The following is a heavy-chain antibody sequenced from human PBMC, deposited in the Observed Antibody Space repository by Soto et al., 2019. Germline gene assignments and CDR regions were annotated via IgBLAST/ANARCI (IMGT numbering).Heavy chain of an antibody. Sequence: QVQLVQSGAAVKKPGASVKISCKASGYTFTRYTMNWVRQAPGQRLEWMGWINPDNGNTKSSQKFQDRVIITRDTSASTAYMVLSILRSEDTAVYYCARGIATGQLDPWGQGTLVTVSS. CDR2: INPDNGNT. J-gene: IGHJ5*02. V-gene: IGHV1-3*01. CDR1: GYTFTRYT. CDR3: ARGIATGQLDP. D-gene: IGHD2-15*01.